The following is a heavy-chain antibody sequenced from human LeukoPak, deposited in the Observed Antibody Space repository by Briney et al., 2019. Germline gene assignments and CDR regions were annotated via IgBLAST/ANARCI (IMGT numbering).Heavy chain of an antibody. CDR2: IYYSGST. J-gene: IGHJ5*02. CDR3: ARRGSGWRNWFDP. D-gene: IGHD6-19*01. Sequence: PSETLSLTCAVYGGSFSGYYWSWIRQPPGKGLEWIGSIYYSGSTYYNPSLKSRVTISVDTSKNQFSLKLSSVTAADTAVYYCARRGSGWRNWFDPWGQGTLVTVSS. CDR1: GGSFSGYY. V-gene: IGHV4-34*01.